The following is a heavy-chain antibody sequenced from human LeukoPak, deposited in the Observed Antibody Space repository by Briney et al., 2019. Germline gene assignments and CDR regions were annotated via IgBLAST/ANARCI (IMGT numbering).Heavy chain of an antibody. CDR1: GFTVSSNY. V-gene: IGHV3-53*01. D-gene: IGHD4-23*01. CDR2: IYSGGST. CDR3: ATRPSVDDAFDI. Sequence: GGSLRLSCAASGFTVSSNYMSWVRQAPGKGLEWVSVIYSGGSTYYADSVKGRFTISRDNSKNTLYPQMNSLRAEDTAVYYCATRPSVDDAFDIWGQGTVVTVSS. J-gene: IGHJ3*02.